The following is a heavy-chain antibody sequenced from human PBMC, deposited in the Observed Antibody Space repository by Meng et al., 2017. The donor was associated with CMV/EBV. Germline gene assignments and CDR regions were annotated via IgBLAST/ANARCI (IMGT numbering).Heavy chain of an antibody. Sequence: GGSLRLSCAASGFTFSSYGMHWVRQAPGKGLEWLAFIRYDGSNKYYADSVKGRFTISRDNSKNTLYLQMNSLRAEDTAVYYCAKDSLVLNYYYYYGMDVWGQGTTVTVSS. V-gene: IGHV3-30*02. J-gene: IGHJ6*02. D-gene: IGHD3-10*01. CDR1: GFTFSSYG. CDR2: IRYDGSNK. CDR3: AKDSLVLNYYYYYGMDV.